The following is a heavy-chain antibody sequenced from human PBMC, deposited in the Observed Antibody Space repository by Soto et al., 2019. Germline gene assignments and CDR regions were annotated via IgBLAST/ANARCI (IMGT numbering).Heavy chain of an antibody. D-gene: IGHD3-3*01. CDR1: GFTFSSYG. CDR2: IWYDGSNK. Sequence: GGSLRLSCAASGFTFSSYGMHWVRQAPGKGLEWVAVIWYDGSNKYYADSVKGRFTISRDNSKNTLYLQMNSLRAEDTAVYYCARDLPYYDFWSGYYSYYYGMDVWGQGTTVTVSS. V-gene: IGHV3-33*01. CDR3: ARDLPYYDFWSGYYSYYYGMDV. J-gene: IGHJ6*02.